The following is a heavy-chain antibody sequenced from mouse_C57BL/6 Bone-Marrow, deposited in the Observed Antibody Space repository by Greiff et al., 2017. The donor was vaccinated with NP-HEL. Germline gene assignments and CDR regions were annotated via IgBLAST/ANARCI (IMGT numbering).Heavy chain of an antibody. Sequence: GQGLEWIGMIHPNSGSTNYNEKFKSKATLTVDKSSSTAYMQLSSLTSEDSAVYYCATYYGNFYYFDYWGQGTTLTVSS. D-gene: IGHD2-10*01. CDR3: ATYYGNFYYFDY. CDR2: IHPNSGST. J-gene: IGHJ2*01. V-gene: IGHV1-64*01.